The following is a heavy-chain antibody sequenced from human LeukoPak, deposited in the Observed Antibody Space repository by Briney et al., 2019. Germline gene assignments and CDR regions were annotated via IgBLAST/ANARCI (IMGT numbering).Heavy chain of an antibody. Sequence: SETLSLTCTVSGGSISSSGSYWAWIRQPPGKGLEWIANVYYNGDTYYNSSLYSRVTISADTSKNQFSLNLRSVTAADTAVYYCARLLSPGWFDPWGQGTLVTVSS. CDR1: GGSISSSGSY. J-gene: IGHJ5*02. D-gene: IGHD2/OR15-2a*01. CDR2: VYYNGDT. CDR3: ARLLSPGWFDP. V-gene: IGHV4-39*01.